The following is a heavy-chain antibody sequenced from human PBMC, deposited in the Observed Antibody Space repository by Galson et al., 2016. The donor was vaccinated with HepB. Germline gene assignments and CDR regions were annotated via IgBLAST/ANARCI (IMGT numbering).Heavy chain of an antibody. CDR1: GFIFKDYA. CDR3: AQDKAAVSVGATNFQH. V-gene: IGHV3-9*01. Sequence: SLRLSCAASGFIFKDYAMHWVRQAPGKGLEWVSSISWNSGSIGYADSVKGRFTISRDNAKNSLYLQMNSLRAEDTAFYYCAQDKAAVSVGATNFQHWGQGTLVTASS. J-gene: IGHJ1*01. D-gene: IGHD1-26*01. CDR2: ISWNSGSI.